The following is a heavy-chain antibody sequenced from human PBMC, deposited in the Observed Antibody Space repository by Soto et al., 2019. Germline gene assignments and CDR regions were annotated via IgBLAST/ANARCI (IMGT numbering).Heavy chain of an antibody. D-gene: IGHD3-10*01. V-gene: IGHV3-30*03. J-gene: IGHJ4*02. CDR1: EFTFSNYA. CDR3: VRSGDYRSGSYWYFFDY. Sequence: PGGSLRLSCAASEFTFSNYAMHWVRQPPGKGLQWLAVISYDGNNTHYADSVKGRFTISRDNAKNSLFLQLNSLRAEDTALYYCVRSGDYRSGSYWYFFDYWGQGALVTVSS. CDR2: ISYDGNNT.